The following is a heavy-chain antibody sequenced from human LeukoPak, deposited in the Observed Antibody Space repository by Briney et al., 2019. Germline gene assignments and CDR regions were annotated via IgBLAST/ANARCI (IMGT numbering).Heavy chain of an antibody. J-gene: IGHJ3*02. CDR3: ARSIPLHDAFDI. Sequence: AGGSLRLSCAASGFTFSSYSMNWVRQAPGKGLEWVSYISSSSSTIYYADSVKGRFTISRDNAKNSLYLQMNSLRAEDTAVYYCARSIPLHDAFDIWGQGTMITVSS. V-gene: IGHV3-48*04. CDR2: ISSSSSTI. D-gene: IGHD2-21*01. CDR1: GFTFSSYS.